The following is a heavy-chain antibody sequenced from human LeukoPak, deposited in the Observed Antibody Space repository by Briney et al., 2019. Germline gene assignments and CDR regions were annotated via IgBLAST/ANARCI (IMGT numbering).Heavy chain of an antibody. J-gene: IGHJ3*02. D-gene: IGHD2-2*01. Sequence: EASVKVSCKASGYTFTGYYMHWVRQAPGQGLEWMGWMNPNSGNTGYAQKFQGRVTITRNTSISTAYMELSSLRSEDTAVYYCARSTMPGIDAFDIWGQGTMVTVSS. V-gene: IGHV1-8*03. CDR1: GYTFTGYY. CDR2: MNPNSGNT. CDR3: ARSTMPGIDAFDI.